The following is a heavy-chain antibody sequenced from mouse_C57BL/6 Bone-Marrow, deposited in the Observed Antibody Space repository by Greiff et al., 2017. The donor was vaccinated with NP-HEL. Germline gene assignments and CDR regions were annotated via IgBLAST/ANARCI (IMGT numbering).Heavy chain of an antibody. CDR1: GYTFPSYW. J-gene: IGHJ3*01. Sequence: QVQLQQPGAELVKPGASVKLSCKASGYTFPSYWMQWVKQRPGTGLEWIGEIDPSDSFPNYNQKFKGKATLTVDPSSSTAYMQLSSLTSEDSAVYYCARYDYGSSYVTWFAYWGQGTLVTVSA. CDR2: IDPSDSFP. V-gene: IGHV1-50*01. CDR3: ARYDYGSSYVTWFAY. D-gene: IGHD1-1*01.